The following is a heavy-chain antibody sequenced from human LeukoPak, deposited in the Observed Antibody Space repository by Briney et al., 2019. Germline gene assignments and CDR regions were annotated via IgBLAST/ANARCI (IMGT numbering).Heavy chain of an antibody. J-gene: IGHJ3*02. CDR1: GGSISSYY. CDR3: ARYHSIVGATGADAFDI. Sequence: SETLSLTCTVSGGSISSYYWGWIRQPPGKGLEWIGYIYYSGSTNYNPSLKSRVTISVDTSKNQFSLKLRSVTAADTAVYYCARYHSIVGATGADAFDIWGQGTMVTVSS. V-gene: IGHV4-59*01. CDR2: IYYSGST. D-gene: IGHD1-26*01.